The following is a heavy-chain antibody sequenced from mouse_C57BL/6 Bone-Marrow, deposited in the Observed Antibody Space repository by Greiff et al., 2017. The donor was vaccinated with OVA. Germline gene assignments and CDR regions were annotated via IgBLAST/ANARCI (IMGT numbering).Heavy chain of an antibody. CDR3: ARRESVWLRRPWFAY. J-gene: IGHJ3*01. Sequence: QVQLQQPGAELVKPGASVKMSCKASGYTFTSYWITWVKQRPGQGLEWIGDIYPGSGSTNYNEKFKSKATLTVDTSSSTAYMQLSSLTSEDSAVYYWARRESVWLRRPWFAYWGQGTLVTVSA. D-gene: IGHD2-2*01. CDR1: GYTFTSYW. V-gene: IGHV1-55*01. CDR2: IYPGSGST.